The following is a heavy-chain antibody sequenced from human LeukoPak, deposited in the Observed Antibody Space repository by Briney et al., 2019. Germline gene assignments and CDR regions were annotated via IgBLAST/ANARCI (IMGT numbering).Heavy chain of an antibody. CDR2: IYHSGSP. CDR3: ARERGDNYESSGYKDY. V-gene: IGHV4-38-2*02. J-gene: IGHJ4*02. D-gene: IGHD3-22*01. Sequence: SETLSLTCTVSGYSISSGYYWGWIRQPPGKGLAWIGGIYHSGSPYYSPSLRSRVTISVDTSKNQFSLKLTSVTAADTAVYYCARERGDNYESSGYKDYWGQGTLVTVSS. CDR1: GYSISSGYY.